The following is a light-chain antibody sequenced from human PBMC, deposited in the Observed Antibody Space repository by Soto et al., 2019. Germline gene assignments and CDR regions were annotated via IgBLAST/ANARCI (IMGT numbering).Light chain of an antibody. CDR3: SAYAGSNNFV. Sequence: QSALTQPASVSGSPGQSTTISCTGTSSDVGSYNLVSWYQQHPGRAPRLMIYEVSNRPSGVSNRFSGSKSGNTASLTISGLQAEDEADYYCSAYAGSNNFVFGSGTKLTVL. CDR2: EVS. V-gene: IGLV2-14*01. J-gene: IGLJ1*01. CDR1: SSDVGSYNL.